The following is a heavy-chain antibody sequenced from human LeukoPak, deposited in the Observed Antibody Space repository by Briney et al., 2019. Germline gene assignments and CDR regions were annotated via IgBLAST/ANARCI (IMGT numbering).Heavy chain of an antibody. CDR3: ARLVSYYGSEENWFDP. CDR1: GFTFSSYG. J-gene: IGHJ5*02. D-gene: IGHD3-10*01. Sequence: PGGSLRLPCAASGFTFSSYGMSWVRQAPGKGLEWVSAISGSGGSTYYADSVKGRFTISRDNSKNTLYLQMNSLRAEDTAVYYCARLVSYYGSEENWFDPWGQGTLVTVSS. V-gene: IGHV3-23*01. CDR2: ISGSGGST.